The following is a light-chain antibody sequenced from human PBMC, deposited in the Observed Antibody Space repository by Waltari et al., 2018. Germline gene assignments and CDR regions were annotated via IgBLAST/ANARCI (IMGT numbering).Light chain of an antibody. J-gene: IGLJ2*01. CDR1: TLGSKY. Sequence: SFELTQSPSVSVSLGQTATITCAGDTLGSKYVSWYKQKPGQSPVLVVYQDNRRPSWIPERFSGSNSGRTATRIISGTQAMDEADYYCQAWDSTTAVFGGGTKLTVL. V-gene: IGLV3-1*01. CDR2: QDN. CDR3: QAWDSTTAV.